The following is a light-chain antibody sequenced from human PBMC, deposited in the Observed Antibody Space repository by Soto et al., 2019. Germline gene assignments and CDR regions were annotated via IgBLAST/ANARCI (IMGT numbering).Light chain of an antibody. Sequence: QAVVTQEPSLTVSPGGTVNLTCVSSTGAVTSGHYPSWFQQKPGQAPKTLIYGTTNKQSWTAPRFSGSLLGGKAALTLSGAQPEDEADYYCLVSYTSGRPVFGRGTKLTVL. J-gene: IGLJ2*01. CDR2: GTT. CDR1: TGAVTSGHY. CDR3: LVSYTSGRPV. V-gene: IGLV7-46*01.